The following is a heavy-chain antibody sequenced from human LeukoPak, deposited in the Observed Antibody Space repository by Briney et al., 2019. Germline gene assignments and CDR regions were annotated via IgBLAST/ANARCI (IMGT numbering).Heavy chain of an antibody. Sequence: GGSLRLSCTASGFTFSGSAMHWVRQASGKGLEWVGRIRSKANSYATAYAASVKGRFTISRDDSKNTAYLQMNSLKTEDTAVYYCTRHRRSRVTTWGDPYYYYYYMDVWGKGTTVTVSS. D-gene: IGHD4-17*01. CDR3: TRHRRSRVTTWGDPYYYYYYMDV. CDR2: IRSKANSYAT. CDR1: GFTFSGSA. J-gene: IGHJ6*03. V-gene: IGHV3-73*01.